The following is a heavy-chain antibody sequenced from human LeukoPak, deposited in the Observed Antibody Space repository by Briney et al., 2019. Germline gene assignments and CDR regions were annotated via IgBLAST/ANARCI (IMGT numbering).Heavy chain of an antibody. Sequence: PSETLSLTCAVYGGSFSGYYWSWIRQPPGKGLEWIGEINHSGSTNYNPSLKSRVTISVDTSKNQFSLKLSSVTAADTAVYYCARRRFLRGPDVVNPFDYWGQGTLVTVSS. CDR3: ARRRFLRGPDVVNPFDY. CDR1: GGSFSGYY. CDR2: INHSGST. J-gene: IGHJ4*02. D-gene: IGHD5/OR15-5a*01. V-gene: IGHV4-34*01.